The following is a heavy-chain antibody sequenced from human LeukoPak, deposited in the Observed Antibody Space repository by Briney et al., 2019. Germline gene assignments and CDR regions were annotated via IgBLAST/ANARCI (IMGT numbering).Heavy chain of an antibody. CDR3: ARGGQWFGELLYKNFDY. J-gene: IGHJ4*02. Sequence: GASVKVSCKASGYTFTGYYMHWVRQAPGQGLEWMGIINPSGGSTSYAQKFQGRVTMTRDTSTSTVYMELSSLRSEDTAVYYCARGGQWFGELLYKNFDYWGQGTLVTVSS. CDR1: GYTFTGYY. V-gene: IGHV1-46*01. CDR2: INPSGGST. D-gene: IGHD3-10*01.